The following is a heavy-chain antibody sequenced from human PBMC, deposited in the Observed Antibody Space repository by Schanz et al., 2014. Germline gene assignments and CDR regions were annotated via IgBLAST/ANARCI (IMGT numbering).Heavy chain of an antibody. CDR2: INPSSGGT. V-gene: IGHV1-2*02. J-gene: IGHJ4*02. CDR3: ARDSHRRVAGPGY. Sequence: QVQLVQSGVEVKKPGASVKVSCKASGYSFTGYYMNWVRQAPGQGLEWMGWINPSSGGTNYAQKFQGRVTLTRDTSISTAYMELNRLRSDDTAVYCCARDSHRRVAGPGYWGQGTLVTVSS. CDR1: GYSFTGYY.